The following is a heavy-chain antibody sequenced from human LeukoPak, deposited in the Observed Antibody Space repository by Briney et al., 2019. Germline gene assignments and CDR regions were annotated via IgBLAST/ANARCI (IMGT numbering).Heavy chain of an antibody. D-gene: IGHD2-8*01. J-gene: IGHJ3*02. Sequence: PGGSLRLSCAASGFTVSSNYMSWVRQAPGKGLEWVSVIYSGGSTYYADSVKGRFTISRHNSKNTLYLQMNSLRAEDTAVYCCARANWDAFDIWGQGTMVTVSS. CDR1: GFTVSSNY. V-gene: IGHV3-53*04. CDR2: IYSGGST. CDR3: ARANWDAFDI.